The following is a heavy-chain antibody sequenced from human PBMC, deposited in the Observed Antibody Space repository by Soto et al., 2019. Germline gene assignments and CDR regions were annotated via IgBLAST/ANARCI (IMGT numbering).Heavy chain of an antibody. CDR1: GYTFTSYY. V-gene: IGHV1-46*01. D-gene: IGHD3-9*01. Sequence: ASVKVSCKASGYTFTSYYMHWVRQAPGQGLEWMGIINPSGGSTSYAQKFQGRVTMTRDTSTSTVYMELSSLRSEDTAVYYCARGSRSHFDWTFTPDFDYWGQGTLVTVSS. CDR2: INPSGGST. CDR3: ARGSRSHFDWTFTPDFDY. J-gene: IGHJ4*02.